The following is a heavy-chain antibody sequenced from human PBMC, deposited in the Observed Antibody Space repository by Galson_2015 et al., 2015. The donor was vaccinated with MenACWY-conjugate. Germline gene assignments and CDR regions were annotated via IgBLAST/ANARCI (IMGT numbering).Heavy chain of an antibody. CDR3: ARGVTRTSGTINWYFDF. D-gene: IGHD6-13*01. CDR2: TYYRSRWHN. V-gene: IGHV6-1*01. J-gene: IGHJ2*01. Sequence: CAISGDSVSSSSAAWTWIRQSPSSGLEWLGRTYYRSRWHNDYAVSVKSRITINPDTSRNQLSLQLSSVTPEDTAVYYCARGVTRTSGTINWYFDFWGRGTLVTVSS. CDR1: GDSVSSSSAA.